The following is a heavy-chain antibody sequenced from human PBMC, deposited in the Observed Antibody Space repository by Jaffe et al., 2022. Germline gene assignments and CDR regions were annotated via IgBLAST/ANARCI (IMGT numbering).Heavy chain of an antibody. J-gene: IGHJ4*02. CDR2: IRYDGSNK. V-gene: IGHV3-30*02. CDR1: GFTFSSYG. Sequence: QVQLVESGGGVVQPGGSLRLSCAASGFTFSSYGMHWVRQAPGKGLEWVAFIRYDGSNKYYADSVKGRFTISRDNSKNTLYLQMNSLRAEDTAVYYCAKAASRMGSSSWFFDYWGQGTLVTVSS. D-gene: IGHD6-13*01. CDR3: AKAASRMGSSSWFFDY.